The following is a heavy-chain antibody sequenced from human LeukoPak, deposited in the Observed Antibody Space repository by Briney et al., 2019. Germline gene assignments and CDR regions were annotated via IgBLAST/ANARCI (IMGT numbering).Heavy chain of an antibody. J-gene: IGHJ5*02. CDR1: GGSISSSNYY. D-gene: IGHD2/OR15-2a*01. Sequence: SETLSLTCIVSGGSISSSNYYWGWIRQPPGKGLEWIGSVYYSGSIYHNPSLKNRVTISVDTSKNQFSLKLSSVTAADTAVYYCAKYGVNNNLFDPWGQGTLVIVSS. CDR2: VYYSGSI. CDR3: AKYGVNNNLFDP. V-gene: IGHV4-39*01.